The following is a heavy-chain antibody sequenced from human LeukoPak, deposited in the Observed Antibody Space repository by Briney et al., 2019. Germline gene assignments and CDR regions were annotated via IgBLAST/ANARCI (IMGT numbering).Heavy chain of an antibody. J-gene: IGHJ3*02. Sequence: GRSLRLSCAASGFTFSEYAMHWVRQAPGKGLEWVAVISYDGRQRYYGDSVKGRFTISRDNPKNTLYLQMNNLRTEDMAVYFCAKNFGDPLDIWGQGTVVTVSS. D-gene: IGHD3-16*01. CDR1: GFTFSEYA. CDR3: AKNFGDPLDI. CDR2: ISYDGRQR. V-gene: IGHV3-30-3*02.